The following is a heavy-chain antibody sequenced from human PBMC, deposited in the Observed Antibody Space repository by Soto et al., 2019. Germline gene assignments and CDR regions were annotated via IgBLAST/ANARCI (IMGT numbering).Heavy chain of an antibody. CDR3: ARVGSGSYYYYYMDV. CDR2: IYYSGST. D-gene: IGHD1-26*01. Sequence: SETLSLTCTVSGGSISSYYWSWIRQPPGKGLEWIGYIYYSGSTNYNPSLKSRVTISVDTSKNQFSLKLSSVTAVDTAVYYCARVGSGSYYYYYMDVWGKGTTVTVSS. V-gene: IGHV4-59*01. J-gene: IGHJ6*03. CDR1: GGSISSYY.